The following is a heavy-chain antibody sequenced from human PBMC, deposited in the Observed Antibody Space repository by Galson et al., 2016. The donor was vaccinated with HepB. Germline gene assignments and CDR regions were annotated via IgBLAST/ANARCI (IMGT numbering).Heavy chain of an antibody. CDR3: ALVMQDAFEI. CDR1: DESLSSGAYY. Sequence: SETLSLTCTVSDESLSSGAYYWSWIRQPPGKGLDWIGYLYYTTQTNYSPSLKSRVTISVDTSKNQFSLKMTSVTAADTAVYYCALVMQDAFEIWGQGTMVTVSS. V-gene: IGHV4-61*08. D-gene: IGHD3-16*01. CDR2: LYYTTQT. J-gene: IGHJ3*02.